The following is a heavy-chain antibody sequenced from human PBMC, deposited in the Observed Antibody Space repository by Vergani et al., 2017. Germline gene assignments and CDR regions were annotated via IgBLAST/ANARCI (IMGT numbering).Heavy chain of an antibody. CDR1: GGSISSSSYY. D-gene: IGHD6-6*01. V-gene: IGHV4-39*01. CDR3: ARTRRAYSSSRTLGY. J-gene: IGHJ4*02. CDR2: IYYSGST. Sequence: QLQLQESGPGLVKPSETLSLTCTVSGGSISSSSYYWGWIRQPPGKGLEWIGSIYYSGSTYYNPSLKSRVTISVDTSKNQFSLKLSSVTAADTAVYYCARTRRAYSSSRTLGYWGQGTLVTVSS.